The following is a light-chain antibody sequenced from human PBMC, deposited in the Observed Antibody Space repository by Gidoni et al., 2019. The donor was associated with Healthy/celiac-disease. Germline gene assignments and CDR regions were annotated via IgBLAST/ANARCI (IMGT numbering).Light chain of an antibody. CDR1: QSISSW. CDR2: DAS. Sequence: QSPSTLSASVGDRVTITCRASQSISSWLAWYQQKPGKAPKLLIYDASSLESGVPSRFSGSGSGTEFTLTISSLQPDDFATYYCQQYNSYWTFGQGTKVEIK. CDR3: QQYNSYWT. J-gene: IGKJ1*01. V-gene: IGKV1-5*01.